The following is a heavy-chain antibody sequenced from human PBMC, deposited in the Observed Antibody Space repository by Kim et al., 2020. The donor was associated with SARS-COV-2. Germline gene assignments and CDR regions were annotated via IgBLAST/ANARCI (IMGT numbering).Heavy chain of an antibody. V-gene: IGHV3-30*18. J-gene: IGHJ4*02. CDR1: GFTFSSYG. CDR3: AKDWLVGYSYGFGAFDY. D-gene: IGHD5-18*01. CDR2: ISYDGSNK. Sequence: GGSLRLSCAASGFTFSSYGMHWVRQAPGKGLEWVAVISYDGSNKYYADSVKGRFTISRDNSKNTLYLQMNSLRAEDTAVYYCAKDWLVGYSYGFGAFDYWGQGTLVTVSS.